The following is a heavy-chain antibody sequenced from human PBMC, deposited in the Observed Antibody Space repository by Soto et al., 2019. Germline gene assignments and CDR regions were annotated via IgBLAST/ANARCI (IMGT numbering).Heavy chain of an antibody. CDR2: IYHSGST. J-gene: IGHJ5*02. CDR1: GGSISSSNW. CDR3: ARGQGYQLPGNAYWFDP. V-gene: IGHV4-4*02. Sequence: SETLSLTCAVSGGSISSSNWWSWVRQPPGKGLEWIGEIYHSGSTNYNPSLKSRVTISVNKSKNQFSLKLSSVTAADTAVYYCARGQGYQLPGNAYWFDPWGQGTLVTVSS. D-gene: IGHD2-2*01.